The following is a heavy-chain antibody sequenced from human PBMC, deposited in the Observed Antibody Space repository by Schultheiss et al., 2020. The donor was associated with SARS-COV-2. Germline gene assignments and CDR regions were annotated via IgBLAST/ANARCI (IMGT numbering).Heavy chain of an antibody. V-gene: IGHV3-48*03. CDR2: ISSSGSTI. Sequence: GESLKISCAASGFTFSSYEMNWVRQAPGKGLEWVSYISSSGSTIYYADSVKGRFTISRDNAKNSLYLQMNSLRPEDTALYYCAKDLSPSMDAGFDIWGQGTMVTVSS. D-gene: IGHD6-6*01. CDR3: AKDLSPSMDAGFDI. CDR1: GFTFSSYE. J-gene: IGHJ3*02.